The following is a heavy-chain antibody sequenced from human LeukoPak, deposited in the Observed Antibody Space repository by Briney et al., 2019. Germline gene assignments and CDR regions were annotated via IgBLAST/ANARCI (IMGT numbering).Heavy chain of an antibody. J-gene: IGHJ3*02. D-gene: IGHD3-22*01. CDR3: ARARDSSGWAFDI. Sequence: SETLSLTCTVSAGSSNSNYWSWNRHPPGQGLKWIGYIYDSGSTKSNPSLNSRVTISADMSKNQFSVKMSSVTAADTAVYYCARARDSSGWAFDIWGQGTMVTVSS. CDR1: AGSSNSNY. V-gene: IGHV4-59*12. CDR2: IYDSGST.